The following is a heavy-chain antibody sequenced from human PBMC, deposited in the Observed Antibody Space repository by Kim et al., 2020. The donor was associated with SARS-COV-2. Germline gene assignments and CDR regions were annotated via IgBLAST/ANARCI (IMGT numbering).Heavy chain of an antibody. Sequence: GGSLRLSCAASGFTFSSYAMSWVRQAPGKGLEWVPAISGSGGSTYYADSVKGRFTISRDNSKNTLYPQMNSLRAEDTAVYYWAKETPVLLWFGELVDVWGQGPTVNVSS. CDR2: ISGSGGST. CDR1: GFTFSSYA. J-gene: IGHJ6*02. V-gene: IGHV3-23*01. CDR3: AKETPVLLWFGELVDV. D-gene: IGHD3-10*01.